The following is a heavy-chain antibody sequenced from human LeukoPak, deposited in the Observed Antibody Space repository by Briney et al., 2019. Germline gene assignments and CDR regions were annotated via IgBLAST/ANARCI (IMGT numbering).Heavy chain of an antibody. Sequence: PGGSLRLSCAASGFTFSSYSMNWVRQAPGKGLEWVSSISSSSSYIYYADSVKGRFTISRDNAKNSLYLQMDSLRAEDTAVYYCARAPDYYDSSGERNWFDPWGQGTLVTVSS. V-gene: IGHV3-21*01. CDR1: GFTFSSYS. CDR2: ISSSSSYI. CDR3: ARAPDYYDSSGERNWFDP. D-gene: IGHD3-22*01. J-gene: IGHJ5*02.